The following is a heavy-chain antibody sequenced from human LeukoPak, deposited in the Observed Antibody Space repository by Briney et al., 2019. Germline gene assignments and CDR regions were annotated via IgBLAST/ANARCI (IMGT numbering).Heavy chain of an antibody. V-gene: IGHV3-21*01. CDR1: GFTFSSYS. CDR2: ISSSSSYI. D-gene: IGHD4-11*01. Sequence: GGSLRLSCAASGFTFSSYSMTWVRQSPGKGLEWISSISSSSSYIYYADSVKGRFTISRDNSKNTLYLQMNSLRAEDTAVYYCARSDTVTIMYFDYWGQGTLVTVSS. CDR3: ARSDTVTIMYFDY. J-gene: IGHJ4*02.